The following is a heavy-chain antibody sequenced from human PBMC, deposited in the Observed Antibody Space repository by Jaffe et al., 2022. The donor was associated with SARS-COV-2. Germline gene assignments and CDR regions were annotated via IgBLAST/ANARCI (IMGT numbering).Heavy chain of an antibody. J-gene: IGHJ4*02. CDR3: ARGQLAPNFDY. CDR2: IKQDGSAK. Sequence: EVQLVESGGGLVQPGGSLRLSCAASGFTFSSYWMSWVRQAPGKGLEWVANIKQDGSAKYYVDSVKGRFTISRDNAKNSLYLQMNSLRAEDTAVYYCARGQLAPNFDYWGQGTLVTVSS. CDR1: GFTFSSYW. D-gene: IGHD6-13*01. V-gene: IGHV3-7*03.